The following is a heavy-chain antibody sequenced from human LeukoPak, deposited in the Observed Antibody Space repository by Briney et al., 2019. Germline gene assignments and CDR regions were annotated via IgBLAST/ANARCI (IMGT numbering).Heavy chain of an antibody. J-gene: IGHJ4*02. CDR1: GFTFSSYA. Sequence: GGSLRLSCAASGFTFSSYAMHWVRQAPGKGLEWVAVISCDGSNKYYADSVKGRFTISRDNSKNTLYLQMNSLRAEDTAVYYCARNYYDSSGYSAGALDYWGQGTLVTVSS. CDR2: ISCDGSNK. V-gene: IGHV3-30-3*01. CDR3: ARNYYDSSGYSAGALDY. D-gene: IGHD3-22*01.